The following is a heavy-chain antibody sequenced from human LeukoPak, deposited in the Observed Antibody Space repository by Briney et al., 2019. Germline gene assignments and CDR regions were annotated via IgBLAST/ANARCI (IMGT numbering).Heavy chain of an antibody. CDR2: INPSGGST. J-gene: IGHJ6*03. Sequence: GASVKVSCKASGYTFTSYYMHWVRQAPGQGLEWMGIINPSGGSTSYAQKFQGRVTMTRDTSTSTVYMELSSLRSEDTAVYYCARARTLYSSSPVADYYMDVWGKGTTVTISS. CDR3: ARARTLYSSSPVADYYMDV. D-gene: IGHD6-13*01. V-gene: IGHV1-46*01. CDR1: GYTFTSYY.